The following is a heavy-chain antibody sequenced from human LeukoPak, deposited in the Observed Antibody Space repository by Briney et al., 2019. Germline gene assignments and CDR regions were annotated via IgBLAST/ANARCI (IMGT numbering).Heavy chain of an antibody. CDR2: INHSGST. D-gene: IGHD3-22*01. J-gene: IGHJ4*02. CDR3: ARDRDYYDSSGYNYFDY. CDR1: GGSFSGYY. Sequence: PSETLSLTCAVYGGSFSGYYWSWIRQPPGKGLEWIGEINHSGSTNYNPSLQSRVTISVDTSKNQSSLKLSSVTAADTAVYYCARDRDYYDSSGYNYFDYWGQGTLVTVSS. V-gene: IGHV4-34*01.